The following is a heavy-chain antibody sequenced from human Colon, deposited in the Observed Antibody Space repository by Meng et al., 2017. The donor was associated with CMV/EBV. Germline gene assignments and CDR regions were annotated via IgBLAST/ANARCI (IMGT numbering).Heavy chain of an antibody. CDR2: ISVYNGNT. CDR3: ARGASYSGSYVPLDRFDT. J-gene: IGHJ5*02. CDR1: GYTFVNHG. Sequence: ASVKVSCKVSGYTFVNHGINWVRQAPGQGLEWMGWISVYNGNTNYAEKLEGRVTMTTDTSTSTAYMELRSLTSDDTAIYYCARGASYSGSYVPLDRFDTWGQGTLVTVSS. V-gene: IGHV1-18*01. D-gene: IGHD1-26*01.